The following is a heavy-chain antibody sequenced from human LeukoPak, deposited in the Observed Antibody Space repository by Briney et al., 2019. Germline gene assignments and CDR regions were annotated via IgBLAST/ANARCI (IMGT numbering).Heavy chain of an antibody. Sequence: GESLKISCKGSGYSFTSYWISWVRQMPGKGLEWMGRIDPSDSYTNYSPSFQGHVTISAVKSISTAYLQWSSLKASDTAMYYCARRDSSGWYYFDYWGQGTLVTVSS. D-gene: IGHD6-19*01. CDR2: IDPSDSYT. CDR1: GYSFTSYW. V-gene: IGHV5-10-1*01. J-gene: IGHJ4*02. CDR3: ARRDSSGWYYFDY.